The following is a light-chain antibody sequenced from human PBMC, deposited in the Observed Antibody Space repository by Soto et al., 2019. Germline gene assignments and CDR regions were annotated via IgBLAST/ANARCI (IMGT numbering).Light chain of an antibody. CDR2: AAS. CDR3: HQSYDIPT. V-gene: IGKV1-39*01. CDR1: QNINSY. J-gene: IGKJ5*01. Sequence: DIQMTQSQSSLSACVGDRVTTTCPARQNINSYLNWYQQKPGKAPKPLIYAASSLQSGVPSRFSGSGSGTDFTLTVSSLQPEDFATYYCHQSYDIPTFGQGTRLEIK.